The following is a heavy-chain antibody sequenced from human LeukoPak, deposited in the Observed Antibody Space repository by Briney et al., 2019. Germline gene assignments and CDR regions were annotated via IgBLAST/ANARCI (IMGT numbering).Heavy chain of an antibody. CDR1: GFTFSNYW. J-gene: IGHJ6*02. CDR2: ISSDGSST. Sequence: PGGSLRLSCAASGFTFSNYWMHWVRQAPGKGLVWVSRISSDGSSTNYADSVKGRFTISRDNAKNSLYLQMNNLRAEDTAVYYCARDPPGYYYGMDVWGQGTTVTVSS. CDR3: ARDPPGYYYGMDV. V-gene: IGHV3-74*01.